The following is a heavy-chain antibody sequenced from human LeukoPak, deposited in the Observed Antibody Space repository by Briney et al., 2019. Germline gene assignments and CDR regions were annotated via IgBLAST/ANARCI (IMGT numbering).Heavy chain of an antibody. V-gene: IGHV4-39*07. CDR1: GGSIGSSSYY. Sequence: SETLSLTCTVSGGSIGSSSYYWGWIRQPPGKGLEWIGSIYYSGSTYYNPSLKSRVTISVDTSKNQFSLKLSSVTAADTAVYYCARDRYYYGSSGYDPYFDYWGQGTLVTVSS. CDR3: ARDRYYYGSSGYDPYFDY. D-gene: IGHD3-22*01. CDR2: IYYSGST. J-gene: IGHJ4*02.